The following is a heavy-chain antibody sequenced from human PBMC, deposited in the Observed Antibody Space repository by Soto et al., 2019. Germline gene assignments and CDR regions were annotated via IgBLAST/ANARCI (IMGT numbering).Heavy chain of an antibody. V-gene: IGHV3-21*01. CDR2: ISSSSSYI. CDR3: ARDLEYSSSWYSYYYYGMDV. D-gene: IGHD6-13*01. Sequence: VQLVESGGGLVQPGGSLRLSCAASGFSFSSYSMNWVRQAPGKGLEWVSSISSSSSYIYYADSVKGRFTISRDNAKNSLYLQMNSLRAEDTAVYYCARDLEYSSSWYSYYYYGMDVWGQGTTVTVSS. J-gene: IGHJ6*02. CDR1: GFSFSSYS.